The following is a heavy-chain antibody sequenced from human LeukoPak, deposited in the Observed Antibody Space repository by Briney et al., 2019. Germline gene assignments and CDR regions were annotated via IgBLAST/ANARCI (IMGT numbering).Heavy chain of an antibody. CDR2: VSHSGTT. D-gene: IGHD5-12*01. J-gene: IGHJ6*02. CDR3: ARGPVATVGYGMDV. V-gene: IGHV4-59*12. Sequence: SETLSLTCTVSGDSISTSYWTWIGQPQGKGLEWIGHVSHSGTTNYNPSLNSRVIISVDTSKNQVSLRLMSVTAADTAVYYCARGPVATVGYGMDVWGQATTVTVSS. CDR1: GDSISTSY.